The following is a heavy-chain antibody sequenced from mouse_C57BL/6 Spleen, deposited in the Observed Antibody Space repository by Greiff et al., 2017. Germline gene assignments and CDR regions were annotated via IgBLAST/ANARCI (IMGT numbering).Heavy chain of an antibody. CDR1: GYTFTSYW. CDR3: ARSATETIDYIDY. Sequence: QVQLQQPGAELVRPGSSVKLSCKASGYTFTSYWMDWVKQRPGQGLEWIGNIYPSDSETHYNQQFKDKATLTVDKSSSTAYMQLSSLTSEDSAVYYCARSATETIDYIDYWGQGTTLTVSS. V-gene: IGHV1-61*01. D-gene: IGHD4-1*02. J-gene: IGHJ2*01. CDR2: IYPSDSET.